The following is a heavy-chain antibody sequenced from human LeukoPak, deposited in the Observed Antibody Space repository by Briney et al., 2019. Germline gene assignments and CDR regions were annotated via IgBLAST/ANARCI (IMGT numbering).Heavy chain of an antibody. CDR1: GFTFSSYW. V-gene: IGHV3-7*01. CDR2: IKQDGSEK. CDR3: ARVGGLPAATLTYYYYYYMDV. Sequence: TGGSLRLSCAASGFTFSSYWMSWVRQAPGKGLEWVANIKQDGSEKYYVDSVKGRFTISRDNAKNSLYLQMNSLRAEDTAVYYCARVGGLPAATLTYYYYYYMDVWGKGTTVTISS. D-gene: IGHD2-2*01. J-gene: IGHJ6*03.